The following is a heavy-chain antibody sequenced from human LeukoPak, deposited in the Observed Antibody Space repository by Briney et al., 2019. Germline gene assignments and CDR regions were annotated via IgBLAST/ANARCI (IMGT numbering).Heavy chain of an antibody. J-gene: IGHJ6*02. Sequence: GRSLRLSCAASGFTFDDYAMHWVRQAPGKGLEWVSGISWNSGGIAYADSVKGRFTISRDNARNSLYLQMNSLGAEDTALYYCAKDSGVAATGYGMDVWGQGTTVTVSS. CDR1: GFTFDDYA. CDR3: AKDSGVAATGYGMDV. CDR2: ISWNSGGI. D-gene: IGHD2-15*01. V-gene: IGHV3-9*01.